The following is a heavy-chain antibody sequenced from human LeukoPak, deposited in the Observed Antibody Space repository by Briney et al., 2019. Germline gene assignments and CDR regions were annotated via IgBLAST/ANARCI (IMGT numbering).Heavy chain of an antibody. V-gene: IGHV4-31*03. J-gene: IGHJ4*02. Sequence: SETLSLTCSVSSGSISSGGYWWSWIRQHPGKGLGWIGYLYYSGTTYYNPSLKSRVTISIDKSKNLFSLKLRSVTAADTAVYYCASGSGRFYFDHWGQGTLVSVSS. D-gene: IGHD3-10*01. CDR3: ASGSGRFYFDH. CDR1: SGSISSGGYW. CDR2: LYYSGTT.